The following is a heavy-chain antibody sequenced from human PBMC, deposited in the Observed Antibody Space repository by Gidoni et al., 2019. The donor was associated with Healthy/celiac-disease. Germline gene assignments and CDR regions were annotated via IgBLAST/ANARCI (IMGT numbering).Heavy chain of an antibody. V-gene: IGHV3-30*18. D-gene: IGHD6-13*01. CDR3: AKSGYSSSWYFDY. Sequence: VQLVESGGGVVQPGRSLRLSCAASGFTFSSYGMHWVRQAPGKGLEWVAVISYDGSNKYYADSVKGRFTISRDNSKNTLYLQMNSLRAEDTAVYYCAKSGYSSSWYFDYWGQGTLVTVSS. CDR1: GFTFSSYG. J-gene: IGHJ4*02. CDR2: ISYDGSNK.